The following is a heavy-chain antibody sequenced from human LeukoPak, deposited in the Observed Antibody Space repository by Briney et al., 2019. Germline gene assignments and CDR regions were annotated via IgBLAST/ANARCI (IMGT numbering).Heavy chain of an antibody. CDR2: IYYSGST. J-gene: IGHJ6*03. CDR3: ARDQVGATDWYYYMDV. Sequence: SETLSLTCTVSGGSISSSTYYWGWVRQPPGTGLEWIATIYYSGSTYYNPSLKSRVTVSVDTSKNQFSLKLSSVTAADTAVYYCARDQVGATDWYYYMDVWGKGTTVTVSS. D-gene: IGHD1-26*01. V-gene: IGHV4-39*02. CDR1: GGSISSSTYY.